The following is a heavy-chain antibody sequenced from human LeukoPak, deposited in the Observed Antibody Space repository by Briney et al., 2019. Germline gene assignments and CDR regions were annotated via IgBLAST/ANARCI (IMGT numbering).Heavy chain of an antibody. CDR1: GFTFSSYG. V-gene: IGHV3-33*01. D-gene: IGHD3-16*01. J-gene: IGHJ5*02. Sequence: GGSLRLSCAASGFTFSSYGMHWVRQAPGKGLEWVAVIWYDGSNKYYADSVKGRLTISRDNSKNTLYLQMNSLRAEDTAVYYCARDGGLAGALRGWFDPWGQGTLVTVSS. CDR2: IWYDGSNK. CDR3: ARDGGLAGALRGWFDP.